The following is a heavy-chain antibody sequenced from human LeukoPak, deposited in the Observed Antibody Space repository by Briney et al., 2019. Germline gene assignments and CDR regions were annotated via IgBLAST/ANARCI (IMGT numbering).Heavy chain of an antibody. J-gene: IGHJ6*03. CDR1: GYTFTSYG. D-gene: IGHD3-10*01. CDR3: ARATHYYGSGSYYYYYYMDV. Sequence: ASVEVSCKASGYTFTSYGISWVRQAPGQGLEWMGWISAYNGNTNYAQKLQGRVTMTTDTSTSTAYMELRSLRSDDTAVYYCARATHYYGSGSYYYYYYMDVWGKGTTVTISS. CDR2: ISAYNGNT. V-gene: IGHV1-18*01.